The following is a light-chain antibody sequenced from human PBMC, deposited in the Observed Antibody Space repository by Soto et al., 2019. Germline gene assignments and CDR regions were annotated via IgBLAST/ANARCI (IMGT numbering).Light chain of an antibody. CDR3: QQSYSTTWT. J-gene: IGKJ1*01. Sequence: IQMTQSPSSLSASVGDRVTITCRASQGIGTYLNWYQQKPGKAPKLLIYAASSLQSGVPSRFSGSGSETDFTLTISSLQPEDFATYSCQQSYSTTWTFGQGTKVDIK. V-gene: IGKV1-39*01. CDR1: QGIGTY. CDR2: AAS.